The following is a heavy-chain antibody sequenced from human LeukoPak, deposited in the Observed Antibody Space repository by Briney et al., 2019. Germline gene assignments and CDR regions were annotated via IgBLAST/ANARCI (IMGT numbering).Heavy chain of an antibody. CDR3: ARGGYDFWSNYLNY. Sequence: ASVKVSCKASGYTFTSYYMHWVRQAPGQGLEWMGIINPSGGSTSYAQNLQDRVTMTTDTSTSTAYMELRSLMSDDTAVYYCARGGYDFWSNYLNYWGQGTLVTVSS. CDR1: GYTFTSYY. D-gene: IGHD3-3*01. J-gene: IGHJ4*02. V-gene: IGHV1-46*01. CDR2: INPSGGST.